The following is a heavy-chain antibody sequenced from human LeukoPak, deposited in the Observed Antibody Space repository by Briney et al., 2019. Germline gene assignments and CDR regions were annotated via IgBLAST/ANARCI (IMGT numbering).Heavy chain of an antibody. V-gene: IGHV4-59*01. J-gene: IGHJ4*02. Sequence: SETLSLTCTVSGGSISTYYWSWIRQPPGKGLEWIAYIHYSGSTNYNPSLKSRVTISVDTSKKHLSLKLSSVTAADTAVYYCARGGWSLDYWGQGTLVTVSS. CDR1: GGSISTYY. CDR3: ARGGWSLDY. CDR2: IHYSGST. D-gene: IGHD6-19*01.